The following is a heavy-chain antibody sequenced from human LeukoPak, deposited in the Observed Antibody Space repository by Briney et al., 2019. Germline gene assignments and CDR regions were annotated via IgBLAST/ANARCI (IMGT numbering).Heavy chain of an antibody. Sequence: HPGGSLRLSCAASGFPFSSHVLSWVRQAPGKGLEWIAYINHNGEAIYYPDFVKGRFIISRDNAKNSLFLQMNDLRDEDTAVYYCARDYDWAFDFWGQGTRVTVSS. J-gene: IGHJ4*02. CDR3: ARDYDWAFDF. CDR1: GFPFSSHV. V-gene: IGHV3-48*02. CDR2: INHNGEAI. D-gene: IGHD3-9*01.